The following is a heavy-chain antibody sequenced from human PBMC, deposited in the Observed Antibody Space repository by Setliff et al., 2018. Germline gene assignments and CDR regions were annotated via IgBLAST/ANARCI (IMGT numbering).Heavy chain of an antibody. D-gene: IGHD2-2*03. J-gene: IGHJ5*02. CDR1: GGSINSGSDY. CDR2: VYHSGGT. V-gene: IGHV4-39*07. Sequence: SETLSLTCTVSGGSINSGSDYWAWIRQPPGKGLEWLGTVYHSGGTYYNPSLKSRFTISRDNARNSLYLQMNSLRVEDTAVYYCARDGYPGTSWGQGTLVTVSS. CDR3: ARDGYPGTS.